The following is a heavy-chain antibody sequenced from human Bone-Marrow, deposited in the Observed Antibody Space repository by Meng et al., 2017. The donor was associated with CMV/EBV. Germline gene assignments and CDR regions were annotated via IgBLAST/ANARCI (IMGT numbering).Heavy chain of an antibody. Sequence: ASVKVSCKASGYTFTGYYMHWVRQAPGQGLEWMGWINPNSGGTNYAQKFQGRVAMTRNTSISTAYMEPSRLRSDDTAVYYCARNLPYYSSGYPDYWGQGKLVNVYS. CDR2: INPNSGGT. CDR3: ARNLPYYSSGYPDY. D-gene: IGHD3-22*01. V-gene: IGHV1-2*02. J-gene: IGHJ4*02. CDR1: GYTFTGYY.